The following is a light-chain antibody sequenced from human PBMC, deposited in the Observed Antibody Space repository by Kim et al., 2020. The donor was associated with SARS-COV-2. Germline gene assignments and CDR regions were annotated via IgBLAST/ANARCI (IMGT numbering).Light chain of an antibody. CDR2: QDS. Sequence: SVSPGQTASITRSGDKLGDKYVCWYQQKPGQSPVLVIYQDSKRPSGIPERFSGSNSGNTATLTISGTQAMDEADYYCQAWDSSTAVFGGGTQLTVL. CDR3: QAWDSSTAV. J-gene: IGLJ3*02. V-gene: IGLV3-1*01. CDR1: KLGDKY.